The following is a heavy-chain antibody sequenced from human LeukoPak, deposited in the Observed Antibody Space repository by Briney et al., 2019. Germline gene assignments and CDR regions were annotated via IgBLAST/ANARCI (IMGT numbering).Heavy chain of an antibody. CDR2: ISAYNGNT. J-gene: IGHJ4*02. CDR3: ARDSLDIVVVPAALLDY. V-gene: IGHV1-18*01. D-gene: IGHD2-2*03. Sequence: ASVKVSCKASGGTFSSYGISWVRQAPGQGLEWMGWISAYNGNTNYAQKLQGRVTMTTDTSTSTAYMELRSLRSDDTAVYYCARDSLDIVVVPAALLDYWGQGTLVTVSS. CDR1: GGTFSSYG.